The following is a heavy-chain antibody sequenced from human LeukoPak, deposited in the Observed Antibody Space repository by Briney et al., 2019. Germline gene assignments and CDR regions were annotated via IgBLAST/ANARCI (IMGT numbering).Heavy chain of an antibody. CDR1: GYSISSGYY. CDR3: AKEAVAGPSWYYYYMDV. V-gene: IGHV4-38-2*02. D-gene: IGHD6-19*01. Sequence: SETLSLTRAVSGYSISSGYYWGWIRQPPGKGLEWIGSIYHSGSTYYNPSLKSRVTISVDTSKNQFSLKLSSVTAADTAVYYCAKEAVAGPSWYYYYMDVWGKGTTVTVSS. J-gene: IGHJ6*03. CDR2: IYHSGST.